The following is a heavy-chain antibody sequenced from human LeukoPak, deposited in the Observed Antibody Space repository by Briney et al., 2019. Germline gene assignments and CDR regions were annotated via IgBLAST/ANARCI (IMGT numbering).Heavy chain of an antibody. D-gene: IGHD5-24*01. CDR2: IQPDDSDT. CDR3: ARRVGPRQFTDAFDI. V-gene: IGHV5-51*01. Sequence: GESLKISCKVSGYSFTSYWIGWVRRMPGKGLEWMGIIQPDDSDTRHSPSLQGQVTMSVDKSISTVYLQWSRLKASDTAIYYCARRVGPRQFTDAFDIWGQGTTVTVSS. J-gene: IGHJ3*02. CDR1: GYSFTSYW.